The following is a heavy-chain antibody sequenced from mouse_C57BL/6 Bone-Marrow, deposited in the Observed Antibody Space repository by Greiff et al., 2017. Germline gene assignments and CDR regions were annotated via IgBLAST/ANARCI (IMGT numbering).Heavy chain of an antibody. J-gene: IGHJ1*03. Sequence: QVQLQQPGAELVRPGSSVKLSCKASGYTFTSYWMDWVKQRPGQGLEWIGNIYPSDSETHYNQKFKDKATLTVDKSSSTAYMQLSSLTSEDSAVYYCARDCGSSSSYWYFDVWGTGTTVTVSS. CDR1: GYTFTSYW. D-gene: IGHD1-1*01. CDR3: ARDCGSSSSYWYFDV. V-gene: IGHV1-61*01. CDR2: IYPSDSET.